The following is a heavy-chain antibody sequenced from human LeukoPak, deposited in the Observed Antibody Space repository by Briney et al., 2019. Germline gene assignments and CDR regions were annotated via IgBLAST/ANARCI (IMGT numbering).Heavy chain of an antibody. CDR2: IYTSGST. CDR1: GGSISSGSYY. J-gene: IGHJ5*02. V-gene: IGHV4-61*02. Sequence: PSQTLSLTCTVSGGSISSGSYYWSWIRQPAGKGLEWIGRIYTSGSTNYNPSLKSRVTISVDTSKNQFSLKLSSVTAADTAVYYCARDGLTFSYYYGSGSYLLGWFDPWGQGTLVTVSS. D-gene: IGHD3-10*01. CDR3: ARDGLTFSYYYGSGSYLLGWFDP.